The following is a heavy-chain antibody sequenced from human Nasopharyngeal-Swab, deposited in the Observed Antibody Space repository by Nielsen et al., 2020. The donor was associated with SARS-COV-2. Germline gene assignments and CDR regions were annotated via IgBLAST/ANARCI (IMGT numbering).Heavy chain of an antibody. J-gene: IGHJ6*02. CDR2: ITGSGDAT. CDR3: AKDGVRLNGIDV. CDR1: GFTFSSYT. V-gene: IGHV3-23*01. D-gene: IGHD3-16*01. Sequence: GESLKISCGASGFTFSSYTMSWVRQAPGRGLEWVSAITGSGDATNYADSVRGRFTISRDNSKSTLYLQMNSLRDEDTAEYFCAKDGVRLNGIDVWGQGTTVTVPS.